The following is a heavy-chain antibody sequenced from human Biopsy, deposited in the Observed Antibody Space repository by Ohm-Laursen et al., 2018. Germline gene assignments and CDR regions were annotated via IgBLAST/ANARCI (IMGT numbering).Heavy chain of an antibody. V-gene: IGHV3-21*01. D-gene: IGHD1-1*01. CDR3: ARDGRGYNYQYYYGMDV. CDR1: GVTLSGYA. CDR2: ISASSSYI. Sequence: SLRLSCTASGVTLSGYAMNWVRQAPGKGLEWVSSISASSSYIHYGDSVKGRFTISRDNAKNTVDLQMNSLRAEDTAVYYCARDGRGYNYQYYYGMDVWGQGTAVTVSS. J-gene: IGHJ6*02.